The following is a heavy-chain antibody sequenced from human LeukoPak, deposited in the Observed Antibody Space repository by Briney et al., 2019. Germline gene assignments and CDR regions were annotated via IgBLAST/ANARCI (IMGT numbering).Heavy chain of an antibody. CDR2: MNPNSGNT. CDR1: GYTFTSYD. V-gene: IGHV1-8*01. CDR3: ARGGYYDFWSGYYSYYFDY. Sequence: GASVKVSCKASGYTFTSYDINWVRQATGQGLEWMGWMNPNSGNTGYAQKFQGRVTMTRNTSISTAYMELSSLRSEDTAVYYCARGGYYDFWSGYYSYYFDYWGQGTLVTVS. J-gene: IGHJ4*02. D-gene: IGHD3-3*01.